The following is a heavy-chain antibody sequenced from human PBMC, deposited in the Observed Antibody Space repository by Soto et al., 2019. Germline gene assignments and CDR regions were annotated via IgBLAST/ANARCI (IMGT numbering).Heavy chain of an antibody. V-gene: IGHV4-34*01. J-gene: IGHJ6*02. CDR2: INHSGST. D-gene: IGHD6-6*01. Sequence: QVQLQQWGAGLLKPSETLSLTCAVYGGSFSGYYWSWIRQPPGKGLEWIGEINHSGSTNYYPSLKSRVTISVDTSKNQFSLKLSSVTAADTAVYYCAHIAARLYYYYGMDVWGQGTTVTVSS. CDR3: AHIAARLYYYYGMDV. CDR1: GGSFSGYY.